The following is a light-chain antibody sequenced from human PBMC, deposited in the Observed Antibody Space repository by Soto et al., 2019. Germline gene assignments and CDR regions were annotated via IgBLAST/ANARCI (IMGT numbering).Light chain of an antibody. Sequence: EIVLTQSPATLSLSPGERATLSCRASQSVNTYLAWYQQRPGQAPRLLIYGASSRATGIPDRFSGGGSETDFTLTISRLESEDSAVYYCQQYGISPFTFGGGTKVEI. CDR1: QSVNTY. V-gene: IGKV3-20*01. CDR3: QQYGISPFT. CDR2: GAS. J-gene: IGKJ4*01.